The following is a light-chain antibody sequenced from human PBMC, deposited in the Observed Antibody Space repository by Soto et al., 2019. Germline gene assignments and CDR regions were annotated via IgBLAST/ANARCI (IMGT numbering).Light chain of an antibody. V-gene: IGLV2-14*01. CDR2: EVT. CDR1: STDVGGYNF. Sequence: QSVLTQPASVSGSLGQSITMSCTGTSTDVGGYNFVSWYQQHPDKAPKLLIYEVTNRPSGVSNRFSGSKSGNTASLTISGLQAEDEADYYCSSYTSDSSYVFGSGTKVTVL. J-gene: IGLJ1*01. CDR3: SSYTSDSSYV.